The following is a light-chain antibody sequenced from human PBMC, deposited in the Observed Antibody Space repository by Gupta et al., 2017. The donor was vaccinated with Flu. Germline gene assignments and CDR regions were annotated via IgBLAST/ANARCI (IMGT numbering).Light chain of an antibody. CDR3: SSYAGSNNFVV. J-gene: IGLJ2*01. Sequence: SALTQPPSASGSPGQSVTISCTGTRRDVGGYNYVSWYQQPPGKAPKLMIYEVSKRPSGVPDRFSGSKSGNTASLTVSGLQAEDEADYYCSSYAGSNNFVVFGGGTKLTVL. CDR2: EVS. CDR1: RRDVGGYNY. V-gene: IGLV2-8*01.